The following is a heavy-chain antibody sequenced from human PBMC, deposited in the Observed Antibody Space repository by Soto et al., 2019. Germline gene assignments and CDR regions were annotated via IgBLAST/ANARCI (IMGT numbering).Heavy chain of an antibody. CDR2: FSGIATNI. Sequence: GESLKISCAASGFTFSDYYMTWLRQPPGKGLEWVSSFSGIATNIYYAGSVKVRFTISRDNAMNSLYLQMKRLGAEDTAVYYCARYLGSGWFDSWGQGALVTVSS. CDR3: ARYLGSGWFDS. D-gene: IGHD5-12*01. CDR1: GFTFSDYY. J-gene: IGHJ5*01. V-gene: IGHV3-11*01.